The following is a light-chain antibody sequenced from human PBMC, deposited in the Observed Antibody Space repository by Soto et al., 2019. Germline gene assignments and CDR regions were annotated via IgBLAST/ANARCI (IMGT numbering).Light chain of an antibody. CDR3: QQYNSYSYT. J-gene: IGKJ2*01. CDR1: QSISTW. CDR2: KAS. V-gene: IGKV1-5*03. Sequence: DIQMTQSPSTLSASVGDRVTITCRASQSISTWLAWYQQKPGRAPKLLIYKASSLESGVPPRFSGSGSGTEFALTISSLQPDDFATYHCQQYNSYSYTFGQGTKLEIK.